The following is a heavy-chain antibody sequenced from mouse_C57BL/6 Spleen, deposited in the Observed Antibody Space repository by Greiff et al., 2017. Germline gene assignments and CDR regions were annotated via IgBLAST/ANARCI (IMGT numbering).Heavy chain of an antibody. CDR3: ARGSSGGRPWFAY. V-gene: IGHV3-6*01. CDR1: GYSITSGYY. J-gene: IGHJ3*01. CDR2: ISYDGSN. Sequence: ESGPGLVKPSQSLSLTCSVTGYSITSGYYWNWIRQFPGNKLEWMGYISYDGSNNYNPSLKNRISITRDTSKNQFFLKLNSVTTEDTATYYCARGSSGGRPWFAYWGQGTLVTVSA. D-gene: IGHD1-1*01.